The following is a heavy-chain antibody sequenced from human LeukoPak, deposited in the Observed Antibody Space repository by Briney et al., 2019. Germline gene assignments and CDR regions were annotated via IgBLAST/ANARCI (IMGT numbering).Heavy chain of an antibody. CDR1: GFTFSSYW. J-gene: IGHJ4*02. D-gene: IGHD3-10*01. CDR2: IKEDGSEK. CDR3: ARDGLLWFGDSRTDF. Sequence: RGSLRLSCAAAGFTFSSYWMSWVRQAPGKGLEWVANIKEDGSEKYYVDSVKGRFTISRDNAKNSLFLQMNSLRAEDTAVYYCARDGLLWFGDSRTDFWGQGTLVTVSS. V-gene: IGHV3-7*01.